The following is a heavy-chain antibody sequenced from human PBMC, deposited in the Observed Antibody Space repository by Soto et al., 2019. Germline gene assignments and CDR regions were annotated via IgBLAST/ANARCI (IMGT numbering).Heavy chain of an antibody. CDR1: GYTFTNFG. J-gene: IGHJ4*02. D-gene: IGHD3-16*01. CDR2: ISAYNGNT. CDR3: ARGGTPLDY. Sequence: QVQLVQSGAEVKKPGASVKVSCKASGYTFTNFGISWVRQAPGQGLEWMGWISAYNGNTHYAQNFQGRVTMTTATSTSTAYMPLRSLRSNDTAVYSCARGGTPLDYWGQETLVTVSS. V-gene: IGHV1-18*01.